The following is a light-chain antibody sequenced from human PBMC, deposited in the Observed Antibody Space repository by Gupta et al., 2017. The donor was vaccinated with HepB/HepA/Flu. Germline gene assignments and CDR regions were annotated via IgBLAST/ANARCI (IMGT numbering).Light chain of an antibody. CDR2: SAS. J-gene: IGKJ2*01. CDR3: QHRETSPYT. CDR1: QDIGNH. Sequence: HLTQSPSFLSASVGDRVSITCRASQDIGNHVAWYQVKPGKAPILLIYSASTVQTGVPSRFSGSGSGTDFTLTISSLQTKDFSTYFCQHRETSPYTFGQGTKLEIK. V-gene: IGKV1-9*01.